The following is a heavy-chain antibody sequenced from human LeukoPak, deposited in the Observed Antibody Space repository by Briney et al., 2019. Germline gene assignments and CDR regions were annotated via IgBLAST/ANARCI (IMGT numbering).Heavy chain of an antibody. D-gene: IGHD3-22*01. V-gene: IGHV4-59*01. CDR2: IHYSGST. CDR1: GGSMSGYY. CDR3: ARDYFGDSSGYY. Sequence: SETLSLTCTVSGGSMSGYYWSWIRQPPGKGLEWIAYIHYSGSTNYSPSLKSRVTISIDTSKNQFSLKLSSVTAADTAVYYCARDYFGDSSGYYWGQGTLVTVSS. J-gene: IGHJ4*02.